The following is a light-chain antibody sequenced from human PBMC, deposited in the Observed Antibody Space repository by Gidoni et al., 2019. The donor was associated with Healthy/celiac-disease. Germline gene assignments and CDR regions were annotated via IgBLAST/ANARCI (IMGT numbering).Light chain of an antibody. Sequence: QMTQSPSSLSASVGDRVTITCRASQSISSYLNWYQQKPGKAPKLLIYAASSLQSGVPSRFSGSGSGTDFTLTISSLQPEDFATYYCQQSYSTPLTFGGGTKVEIK. CDR2: AAS. CDR1: QSISSY. J-gene: IGKJ4*01. V-gene: IGKV1-39*01. CDR3: QQSYSTPLT.